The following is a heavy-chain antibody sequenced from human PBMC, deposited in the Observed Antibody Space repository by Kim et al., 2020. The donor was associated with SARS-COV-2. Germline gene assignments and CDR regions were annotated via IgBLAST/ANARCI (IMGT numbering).Heavy chain of an antibody. CDR1: GFTFSSYT. CDR3: ARDALYDRDRKTLRYYYSGMDV. CDR2: ISSSSSTI. J-gene: IGHJ6*02. Sequence: GGSLRLSCAASGFTFSSYTMNWVRQAPGKGLEWVSYISSSSSTIYYADSVKGRFTISRDNAKNSLYLQMNSLRDEDTAVYYCARDALYDRDRKTLRYYYSGMDVWGQGTMVTVSS. V-gene: IGHV3-48*02. D-gene: IGHD3-22*01.